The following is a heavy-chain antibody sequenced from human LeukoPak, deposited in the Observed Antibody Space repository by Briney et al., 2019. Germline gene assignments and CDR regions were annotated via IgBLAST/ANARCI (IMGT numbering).Heavy chain of an antibody. V-gene: IGHV4-4*07. Sequence: SETLSLTCSVSGGSISDYYWSWLRQPAGEGLEWIGRLYNSGSTIYNPSLKSRVTMSVDTSKNQFSLKLASVTAADTAVYYCARHYVRGVNWFDPWGQGTMVTVSS. CDR3: ARHYVRGVNWFDP. D-gene: IGHD3-10*01. CDR2: LYNSGST. J-gene: IGHJ5*02. CDR1: GGSISDYY.